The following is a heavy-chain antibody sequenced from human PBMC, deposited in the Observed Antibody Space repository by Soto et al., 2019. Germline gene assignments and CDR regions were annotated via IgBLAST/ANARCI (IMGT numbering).Heavy chain of an antibody. Sequence: ASVKVSCTASGYTFTSYDINWVRQATGQGLEWMGWMNPNSGNTGYSQKFQGRVTMTRNTSISTAYMELSSLRSEDTAVYYWWRGAYSGAFDYWGQGTLVTVAS. D-gene: IGHD2-15*01. CDR3: WRGAYSGAFDY. CDR2: MNPNSGNT. J-gene: IGHJ4*02. V-gene: IGHV1-8*01. CDR1: GYTFTSYD.